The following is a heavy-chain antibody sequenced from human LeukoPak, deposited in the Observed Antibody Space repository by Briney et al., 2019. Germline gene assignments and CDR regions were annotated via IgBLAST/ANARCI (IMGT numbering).Heavy chain of an antibody. J-gene: IGHJ4*02. Sequence: GGSLRLSCAASGFTFSDYYMSWIRQAPGKGLECFSYISSSSSYTNYADSVKGRFTISRDNAKNSLYLQMNSLRAEDTAVYYCARFAGSGSYVDYWGQGTLVTVSS. V-gene: IGHV3-11*03. D-gene: IGHD3-10*01. CDR3: ARFAGSGSYVDY. CDR1: GFTFSDYY. CDR2: ISSSSSYT.